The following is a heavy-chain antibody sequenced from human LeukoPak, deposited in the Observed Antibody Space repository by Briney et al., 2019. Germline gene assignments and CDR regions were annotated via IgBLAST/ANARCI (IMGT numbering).Heavy chain of an antibody. Sequence: SETLSLTCTVSGGSISSCYWSWIRQPPGKGLEWIGYIYYSGSTNYNPSLKSRVTISVDTSKNQFSLKLSSVTAADTAVYYCARGYCSSTSCYQHDYWGQGTLVTVSS. V-gene: IGHV4-59*01. CDR1: GGSISSCY. D-gene: IGHD2-2*01. CDR2: IYYSGST. J-gene: IGHJ4*02. CDR3: ARGYCSSTSCYQHDY.